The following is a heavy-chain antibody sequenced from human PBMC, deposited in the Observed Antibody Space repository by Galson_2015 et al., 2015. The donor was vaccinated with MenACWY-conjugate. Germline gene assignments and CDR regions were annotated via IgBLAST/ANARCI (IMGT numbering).Heavy chain of an antibody. D-gene: IGHD5-18*01. J-gene: IGHJ4*02. Sequence: SLRLSCAASGFTFSTYGMSWVRQAPGKGLEWVSYISSSSSTIYYADSVKGRFTISRDNAKNSLYLQMNTLRDEDTAVYYCARVPGSSYRYYACWGRATLVTVSS. V-gene: IGHV3-48*02. CDR2: ISSSSSTI. CDR1: GFTFSTYG. CDR3: ARVPGSSYRYYAC.